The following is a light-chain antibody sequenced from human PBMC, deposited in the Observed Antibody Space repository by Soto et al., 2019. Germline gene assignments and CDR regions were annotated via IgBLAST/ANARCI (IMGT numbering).Light chain of an antibody. J-gene: IGKJ1*01. Sequence: EIVLTQSPGTLSLSPGERATLSCRASQSVSSSYLAWYQQKPGQAPRLLMYGASYRATGIPDRFSGSGSGTDFTITISRLEPEDFAVYYCQQYGSSPSWTFGQGTKVEIK. V-gene: IGKV3-20*01. CDR2: GAS. CDR3: QQYGSSPSWT. CDR1: QSVSSSY.